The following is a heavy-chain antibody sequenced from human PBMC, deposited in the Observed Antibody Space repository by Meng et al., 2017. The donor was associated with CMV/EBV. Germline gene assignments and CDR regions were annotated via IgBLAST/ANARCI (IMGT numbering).Heavy chain of an antibody. CDR2: IYYSGST. J-gene: IGHJ4*02. CDR1: GGSISSSSYY. D-gene: IGHD5/OR15-5a*01. Sequence: GSLRLSCTVSGGSISSSSYYWGWIRQPPGKGVEWIGSIYYSGSTYYNPSLKSRVTISVDTSKNQFSLKLSSVTAADTAVYYCARLYGYCDYWGQGTLVTVSS. V-gene: IGHV4-39*01. CDR3: ARLYGYCDY.